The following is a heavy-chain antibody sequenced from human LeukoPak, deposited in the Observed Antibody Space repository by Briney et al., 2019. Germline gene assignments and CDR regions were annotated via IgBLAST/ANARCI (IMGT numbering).Heavy chain of an antibody. CDR1: GASISGYY. Sequence: SKTLSLTCTVSGASISGYYWSWIRQPAGKGLEWIGRIYSSGTTNYNPPLKSRVTMSVDKSKNQFSLKLNSVTAADTAVYYCARDGEGYIDGHYYYYMDVWGKGTTVTVSS. V-gene: IGHV4-4*07. D-gene: IGHD5-18*01. CDR2: IYSSGTT. CDR3: ARDGEGYIDGHYYYYMDV. J-gene: IGHJ6*03.